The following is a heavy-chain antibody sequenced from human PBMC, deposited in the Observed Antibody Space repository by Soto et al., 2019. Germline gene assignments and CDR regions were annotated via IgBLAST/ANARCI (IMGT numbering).Heavy chain of an antibody. V-gene: IGHV1-18*01. CDR1: GYTSFSYA. CDR3: AFDTLTGNFLM. J-gene: IGHJ4*02. CDR2: VSSYNGNT. Sequence: QVQLVQSAAEVKKPGASVKVSCKASGYTSFSYAISWVRQAPGQGLEWMGWVSSYNGNTNYAQKLQGRVTMTTATPTRPAYLELRNLRADDTAVYDCAFDTLTGNFLMWGQGTLVTVSS. D-gene: IGHD3-9*01.